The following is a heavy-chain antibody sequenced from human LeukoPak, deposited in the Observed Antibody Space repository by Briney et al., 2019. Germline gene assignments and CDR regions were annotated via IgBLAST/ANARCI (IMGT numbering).Heavy chain of an antibody. V-gene: IGHV1-2*02. J-gene: IGHJ5*02. CDR3: ARDKAYCGGDCYVGGRNWFDP. D-gene: IGHD2-21*02. CDR1: GYTFTGYY. CDR2: INPNSGGT. Sequence: ASVKVSCKASGYTFTGYYMHWVRQAPGQGLEWMGWINPNSGGTNYAQKFQGRVTMTRDTPISTAYMELSRLRSDDTAVYYCARDKAYCGGDCYVGGRNWFDPWGQGTLVTVSS.